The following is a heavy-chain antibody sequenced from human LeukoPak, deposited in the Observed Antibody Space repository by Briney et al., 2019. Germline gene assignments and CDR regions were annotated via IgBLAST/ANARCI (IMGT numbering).Heavy chain of an antibody. V-gene: IGHV1-18*01. CDR1: GYTFTSYG. D-gene: IGHD6-19*01. J-gene: IGHJ4*02. CDR2: ISAYNGNT. Sequence: ASVKVSCKACGYTFTSYGISWVRQAPGQGLEWMGWISAYNGNTNYAQKLQGRVTMTTDTSTSTAYMELRSLRSDDTAVYYCARNSHGYSSGWLQFNFDYWGQGTLVTVSS. CDR3: ARNSHGYSSGWLQFNFDY.